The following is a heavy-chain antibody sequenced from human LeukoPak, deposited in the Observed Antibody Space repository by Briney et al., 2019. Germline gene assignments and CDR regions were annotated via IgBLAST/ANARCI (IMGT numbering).Heavy chain of an antibody. CDR3: AKDGIGDAYNFPPTDFDY. Sequence: GGSLRLSCAASGFTFSSYAMSWVRQAPGKGLEWVSNISGSGGSTYYADSVKGRFTVSRDNSKNTLYLQMNSLRAEDTAVYYCAKDGIGDAYNFPPTDFDYWGQGTLVTVSS. CDR1: GFTFSSYA. CDR2: ISGSGGST. D-gene: IGHD5-24*01. J-gene: IGHJ4*02. V-gene: IGHV3-23*01.